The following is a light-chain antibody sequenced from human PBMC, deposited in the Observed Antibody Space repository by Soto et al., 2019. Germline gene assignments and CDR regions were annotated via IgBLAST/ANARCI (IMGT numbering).Light chain of an antibody. CDR1: QSSGSNF. J-gene: IGKJ2*01. V-gene: IGKV3-20*01. Sequence: ELVLTQSPGSLSLSPGERATLSCKTSQSSGSNFVAWYQQRPGQPPRLLIYASVNRATGIPDRFSGSGSGTDFTLTISSLQSEDFAVYYCQQYIDWPPYTFGQGTKVEIK. CDR2: ASV. CDR3: QQYIDWPPYT.